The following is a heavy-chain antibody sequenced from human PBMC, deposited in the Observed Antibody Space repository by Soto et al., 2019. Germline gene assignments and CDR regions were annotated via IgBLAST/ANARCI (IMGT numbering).Heavy chain of an antibody. J-gene: IGHJ3*02. V-gene: IGHV1-69*13. D-gene: IGHD6-6*01. CDR3: ARGTHRLEYSSSPGAFDI. CDR2: IIPIFGTA. CDR1: GGTFSGYA. Sequence: GASVKVSCKASGGTFSGYAISWVRQAPGQGLEWMGGIIPIFGTANYAQKFQGRVTITADESTSTAYMGLSSLRSEDTAVYYCARGTHRLEYSSSPGAFDIWGQGTMVTVSS.